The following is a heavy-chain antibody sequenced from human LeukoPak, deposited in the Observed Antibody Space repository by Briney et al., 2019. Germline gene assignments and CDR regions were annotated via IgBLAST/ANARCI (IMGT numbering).Heavy chain of an antibody. J-gene: IGHJ4*02. Sequence: GGSLRLSCTASGFTFSGAWTTWVRQAPGKGLEWVSSISSSSTYIYYAESMKGRFTISRDNAKNSLYLQMNSLRAEDTAVYYCARDPGTDGSSWYVLDNWGQGTLVTVSA. CDR2: ISSSSTYI. CDR3: ARDPGTDGSSWYVLDN. D-gene: IGHD6-13*01. CDR1: GFTFSGAW. V-gene: IGHV3-21*01.